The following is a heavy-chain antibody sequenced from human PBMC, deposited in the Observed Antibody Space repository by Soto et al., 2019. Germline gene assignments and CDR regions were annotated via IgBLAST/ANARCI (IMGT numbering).Heavy chain of an antibody. V-gene: IGHV4-31*03. CDR3: ARGLGYGDYAMDV. Sequence: SETLSLTCTVSGGSISSGGYYWSWIRQHPGKGLEWIGYIYYSGSTYYNPSLKSRVTISVDTSKNQFSLKLSSVTAADTAVYYCARGLGYGDYAMDVWGKGTTVTVSS. CDR1: GGSISSGGYY. CDR2: IYYSGST. D-gene: IGHD4-17*01. J-gene: IGHJ6*04.